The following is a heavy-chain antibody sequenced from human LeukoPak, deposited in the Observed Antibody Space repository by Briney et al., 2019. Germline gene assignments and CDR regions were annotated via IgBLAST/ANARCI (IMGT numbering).Heavy chain of an antibody. D-gene: IGHD4-17*01. J-gene: IGHJ6*02. CDR1: GYAFTGYY. CDR3: YAYYYYGMDV. V-gene: IGHV1-2*06. CDR2: INPNSGGI. Sequence: GASVKVSCKASGYAFTGYYMHWVRQAPGQGLEWMGRINPNSGGINYAQKFQGRVTMTRDTSISTAYMELSRLRSDDTAVYYCYAYYYYGMDVWGQGTTVTVSS.